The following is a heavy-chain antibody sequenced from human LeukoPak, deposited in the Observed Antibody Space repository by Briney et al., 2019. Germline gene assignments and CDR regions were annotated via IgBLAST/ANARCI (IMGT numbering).Heavy chain of an antibody. J-gene: IGHJ6*03. CDR3: ARGYVLYYYYYMDV. Sequence: GGSLRPSCTVSGFTVSGNSMSWVRQAPGKGLEWVSFIYSGGNTHYSDSVKGRFTISRDNSKNTLYLQMNSLRAEDTAVYYCARGYVLYYYYYMDVWGKGTTVTVSS. CDR2: IYSGGNT. D-gene: IGHD5-12*01. CDR1: GFTVSGNS. V-gene: IGHV3-53*01.